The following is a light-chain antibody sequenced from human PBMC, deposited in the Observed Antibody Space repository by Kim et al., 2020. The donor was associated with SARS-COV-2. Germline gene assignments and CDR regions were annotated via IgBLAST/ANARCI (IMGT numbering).Light chain of an antibody. CDR1: ALPKQY. Sequence: SYELTKPPSVSVSPGQTARITCSGDALPKQYAYWYQQKPGQAPVLVIYKDSERPSGIPERFSGSSSGTTVTLTISGVQAEDEADYYCQSADSSGTSYVFGTGTKVTVL. CDR2: KDS. V-gene: IGLV3-25*03. J-gene: IGLJ1*01. CDR3: QSADSSGTSYV.